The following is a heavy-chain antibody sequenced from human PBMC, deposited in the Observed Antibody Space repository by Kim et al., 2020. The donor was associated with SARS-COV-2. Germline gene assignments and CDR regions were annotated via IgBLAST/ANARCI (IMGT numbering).Heavy chain of an antibody. D-gene: IGHD2-21*02. Sequence: ADSVKGRFTISRDDFKNMLYLHMSSLRAEDTDIYYCAKKVVVTASGGFDYWGQGSLVTVSS. CDR3: AKKVVVTASGGFDY. J-gene: IGHJ4*02. V-gene: IGHV3-23*01.